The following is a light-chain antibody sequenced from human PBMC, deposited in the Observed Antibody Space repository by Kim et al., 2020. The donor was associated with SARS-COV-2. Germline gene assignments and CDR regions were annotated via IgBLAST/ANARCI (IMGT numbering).Light chain of an antibody. CDR1: SLRTYY. CDR3: NSRDNSGDHVV. V-gene: IGLV3-19*01. Sequence: SSELTQDPAVSVALGQTVRITCQVDSLRTYYASWYQQKPGQAPILVIYGKNNRPSGIPDRFSGSSSGNTASLTVTGAQAVDEADYYCNSRDNSGDHVVFG. J-gene: IGLJ2*01. CDR2: GKN.